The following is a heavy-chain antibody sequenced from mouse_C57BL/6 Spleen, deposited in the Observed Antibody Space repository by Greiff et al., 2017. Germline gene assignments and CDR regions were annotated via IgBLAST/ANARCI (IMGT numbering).Heavy chain of an antibody. J-gene: IGHJ1*03. Sequence: EVKLMESGAELVRPGASVKLSCTASGFNIKDDYMHWVKQRPEQGLEWIGWIDPENGDTEYASKVQGKATITADTSSNTAYLQLSSLTSEDTAVYYCTTLITTVVDCYFDVWGTGTTVTVSS. CDR1: GFNIKDDY. CDR3: TTLITTVVDCYFDV. V-gene: IGHV14-4*01. CDR2: IDPENGDT. D-gene: IGHD1-1*01.